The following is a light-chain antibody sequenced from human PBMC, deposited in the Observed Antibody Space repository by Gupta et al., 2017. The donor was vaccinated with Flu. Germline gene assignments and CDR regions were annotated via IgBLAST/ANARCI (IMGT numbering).Light chain of an antibody. CDR1: SSDVGSYYL. V-gene: IGLV2-23*01. Sequence: QSALTQPASVSGSPGQSITISCTGTSSDVGSYYLVSWYQQHPGTAPKLMIYEDNKRPSGVSSRFSGSKSGNTASLTISGLQAEDEADYYCCSYAGSSTLFGGGTKLTVI. J-gene: IGLJ3*02. CDR2: EDN. CDR3: CSYAGSSTL.